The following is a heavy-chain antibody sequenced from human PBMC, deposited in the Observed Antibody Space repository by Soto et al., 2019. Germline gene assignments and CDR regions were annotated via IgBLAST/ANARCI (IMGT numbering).Heavy chain of an antibody. J-gene: IGHJ5*02. Sequence: WTWIRQSQGKGLEWFGLISQSGGTSYRPSLTSRVSISINKSTNQLSLNLRAGTAADTAVYYGARDNTGCSNSDCYLSGWCDPWGQGTLVTVSS. CDR2: ISQSGGT. V-gene: IGHV4-30-2*06. D-gene: IGHD2-2*01. CDR3: ARDNTGCSNSDCYLSGWCDP.